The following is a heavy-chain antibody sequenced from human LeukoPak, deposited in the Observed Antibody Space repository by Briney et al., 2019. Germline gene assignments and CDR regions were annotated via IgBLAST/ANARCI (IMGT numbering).Heavy chain of an antibody. CDR2: IKQDGSEK. CDR1: GFTFSSYA. Sequence: GGSLRLSCAASGFTFSSYAMSWVRQAPGKGLEWVANIKQDGSEKYYVDSVKGRFTISRDNAKNSLYLQMNSLRAEDTAVYYCARGGMVGATKYYFDYWGQGTLVTVSS. D-gene: IGHD1-26*01. CDR3: ARGGMVGATKYYFDY. V-gene: IGHV3-7*04. J-gene: IGHJ4*02.